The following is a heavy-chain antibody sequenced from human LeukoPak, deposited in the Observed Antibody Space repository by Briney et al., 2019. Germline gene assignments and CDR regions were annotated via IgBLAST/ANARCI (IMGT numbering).Heavy chain of an antibody. V-gene: IGHV4-39*01. J-gene: IGHJ3*02. CDR1: GGSIRSSSSY. CDR3: ARRVKVEAAI. Sequence: PSETLSLTCTVSGGSIRSSSSYWGWIRQPPGKGLEWIGTIYYTGSTYYNPSLKSRVTISVNTSKNQFSLKLSSVTAADRGVYYCARRVKVEAAIWGQGTNVTVSS. D-gene: IGHD1-26*01. CDR2: IYYTGST.